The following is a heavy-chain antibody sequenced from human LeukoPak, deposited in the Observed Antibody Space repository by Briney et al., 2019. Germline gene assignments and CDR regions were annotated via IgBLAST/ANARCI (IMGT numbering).Heavy chain of an antibody. V-gene: IGHV3-30-3*01. J-gene: IGHJ4*02. D-gene: IGHD3-10*01. CDR1: GFTFSSYA. CDR2: ISYDGITK. CDR3: AREGYYGSGSYPTFYFDY. Sequence: GGSLRLSCAASGFTFSSYAMHWVRQAPGKGLEWVADISYDGITKYYADSVKGRFTISRDDSKNTLYLQMNSLRAEDTAAFYCAREGYYGSGSYPTFYFDYWGQGTLVTVSS.